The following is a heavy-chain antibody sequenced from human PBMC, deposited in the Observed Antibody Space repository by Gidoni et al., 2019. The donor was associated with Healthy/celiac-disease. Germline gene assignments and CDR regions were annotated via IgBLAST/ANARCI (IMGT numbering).Heavy chain of an antibody. V-gene: IGHV4-39*01. CDR1: GGSISRSTYY. CDR2: IYYSGST. J-gene: IGHJ4*02. CDR3: ARQRGGSYPKRDFDY. D-gene: IGHD1-26*01. Sequence: QLQLQESGPGLVKPSETLSLTCPVSGGSISRSTYYWGWIRQPPGKGLAWIGSIYYSGSTSYNPSPKRPVTISVDTSKNQFPLKLSSVTAADTAVYYCARQRGGSYPKRDFDYWGQGTLVTVSS.